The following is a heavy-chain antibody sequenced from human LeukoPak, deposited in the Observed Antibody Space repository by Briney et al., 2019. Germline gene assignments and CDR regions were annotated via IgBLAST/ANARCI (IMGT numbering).Heavy chain of an antibody. CDR2: ISSSSYK. CDR3: AREPWDILTVYYVTDY. J-gene: IGHJ4*02. CDR1: GFTFSSYS. V-gene: IGHV3-21*01. D-gene: IGHD3-9*01. Sequence: GGSLRLSCAASGFTFSSYSMNWVRQAPGKGLEWVSSISSSSYKYYADSVMGRFTISRDNAKNSLYLQMNSLRAEDTAVYYCAREPWDILTVYYVTDYWGQGTLVTVSS.